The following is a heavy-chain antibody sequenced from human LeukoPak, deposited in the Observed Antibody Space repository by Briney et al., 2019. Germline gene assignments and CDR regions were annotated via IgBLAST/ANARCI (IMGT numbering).Heavy chain of an antibody. J-gene: IGHJ4*02. CDR2: ISAYNGNT. CDR1: GYTFTGYY. CDR3: ARDTPGYCSGGSCYPGY. Sequence: ASVKVSCKASGYTFTGYYMHWVRQAPGQGLEWMGWISAYNGNTNYAQKLQGRVTMTTDTSTSTAYMELRSLRSDDTAVYYCARDTPGYCSGGSCYPGYWGQGTLVTVSS. D-gene: IGHD2-15*01. V-gene: IGHV1-18*04.